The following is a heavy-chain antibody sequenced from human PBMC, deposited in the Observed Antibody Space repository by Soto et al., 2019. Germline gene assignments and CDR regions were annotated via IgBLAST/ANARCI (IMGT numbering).Heavy chain of an antibody. CDR2: ISAHNGNT. CDR1: GYGFTTYG. V-gene: IGHV1-18*01. J-gene: IGHJ4*02. CDR3: ARGRYGDY. Sequence: QVHLVQSGAEVKKPGASVKVSCKGSGYGFTTYGITWVRQAPGQGLEWMAWISAHNGNTNYAQKLQGRVTVTRDTSTSTAYMELRSLSSATTAVYYCARGRYGDYWGQGALVTVSS. D-gene: IGHD1-1*01.